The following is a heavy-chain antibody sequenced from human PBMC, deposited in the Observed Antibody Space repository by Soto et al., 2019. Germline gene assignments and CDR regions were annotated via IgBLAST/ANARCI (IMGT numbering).Heavy chain of an antibody. CDR2: ISSGSSTI. V-gene: IGHV3-48*02. CDR3: ARVTSGSGYYFDY. J-gene: IGHJ4*02. CDR1: GLTFSDYS. D-gene: IGHD3-10*01. Sequence: GGSLRLSCAASGLTFSDYSMTWVRQAPGKGLVWVSYISSGSSTIYYADSVKGRFTISRDNAKNSLYLLMNSLRDEDTAVYYCARVTSGSGYYFDYWGQGTLVTVSS.